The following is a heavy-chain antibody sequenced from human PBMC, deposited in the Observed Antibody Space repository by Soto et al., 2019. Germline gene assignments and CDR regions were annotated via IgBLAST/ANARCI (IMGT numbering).Heavy chain of an antibody. D-gene: IGHD2-2*02. CDR1: GFTFSSYA. CDR3: AKDLGYCSSTSCHNYYYYYMDV. CDR2: ISGSGGST. V-gene: IGHV3-23*01. J-gene: IGHJ6*03. Sequence: SLRLSCAASGFTFSSYAMSWVRQAPGKGLEWVSAISGSGGSTYYADSVKGRFTISRDNSKNTLYLQMNSLRAEDTAVYYCAKDLGYCSSTSCHNYYYYYMDVWGKGTTVTVSS.